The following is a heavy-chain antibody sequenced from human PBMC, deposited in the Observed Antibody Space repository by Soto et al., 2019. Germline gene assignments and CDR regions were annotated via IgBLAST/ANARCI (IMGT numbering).Heavy chain of an antibody. CDR1: GFAFKTYW. Sequence: GGSLRLSCAASGFAFKTYWMSWVRQAPGKGLEWVANIKQDGSEEYYIYSVKGRFTISRDNAKNSLYLQMNSLRAEDTAVYYCARDVTPHYDSWSGTSMDVWGQGTTVTVSS. CDR3: ARDVTPHYDSWSGTSMDV. V-gene: IGHV3-7*03. J-gene: IGHJ6*02. CDR2: IKQDGSEE. D-gene: IGHD3-3*01.